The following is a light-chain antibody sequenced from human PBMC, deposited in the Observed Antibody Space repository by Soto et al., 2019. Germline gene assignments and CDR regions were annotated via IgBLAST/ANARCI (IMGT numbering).Light chain of an antibody. V-gene: IGKV1-5*03. CDR3: QQYDNLPPLT. J-gene: IGKJ4*01. CDR1: HSVNSW. Sequence: DLQLTQSPSTLSASLGDSVTITCRASHSVNSWLAWFQQKPGKAPKLLIYKASTLESGVPSRFSGSGSGTDFTFTISSLQPEDIATYYCQQYDNLPPLTCGGGTKVDIK. CDR2: KAS.